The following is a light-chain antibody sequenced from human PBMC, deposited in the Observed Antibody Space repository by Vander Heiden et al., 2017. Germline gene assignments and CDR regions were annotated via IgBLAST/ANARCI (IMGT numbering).Light chain of an antibody. CDR1: SGDVRSYNF. CDR2: EVN. J-gene: IGLJ1*01. Sequence: ALTTPASTSGAPGQSITISCTRTSGDVRSYNFVSWYQQHPGKAPKVMIYEVNKRPSGVSNRFSGSKSGNTASLTISGLQAEDEDDYYCCSDAVSGTFVFATGTKVTVL. CDR3: CSDAVSGTFV. V-gene: IGLV2-23*02.